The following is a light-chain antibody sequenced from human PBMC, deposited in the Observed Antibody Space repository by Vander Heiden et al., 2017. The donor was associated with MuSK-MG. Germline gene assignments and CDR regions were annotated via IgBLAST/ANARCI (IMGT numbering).Light chain of an antibody. CDR2: AAS. J-gene: IGKJ3*01. CDR3: QHYGSFLFT. CDR1: ESVSNSY. V-gene: IGKV3-20*01. Sequence: EIVLTQSPGTLSLTPGERATLSCRASESVSNSYIAWYQQKPGQAPRLLIYAASTRASGIPDRFSGSGFRTDFTLTISRLEPEDFAVYYCQHYGSFLFTFGPGTKVDIK.